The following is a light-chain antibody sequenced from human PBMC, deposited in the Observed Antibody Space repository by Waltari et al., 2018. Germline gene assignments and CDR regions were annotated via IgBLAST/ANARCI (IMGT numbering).Light chain of an antibody. CDR3: QQYSSESYT. Sequence: DIQITQSPSSLSASVGDTVTITCRASQGVNNFLVWLQQRPGKAPKSLIYGSSTLQSGVPSRFGGSGSGTEFTLTISSLQPDDSATYHCQQYSSESYTFGQGTKLEIK. CDR1: QGVNNF. CDR2: GSS. J-gene: IGKJ2*01. V-gene: IGKV1-16*01.